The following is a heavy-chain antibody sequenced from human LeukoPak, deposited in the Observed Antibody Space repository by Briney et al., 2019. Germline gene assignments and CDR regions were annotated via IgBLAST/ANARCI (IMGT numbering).Heavy chain of an antibody. Sequence: GGSLRLSCAASGFTFSNAWMSWVRQASGKGLEWVGRIRSKVNSYATAYTASVKGRFTISRDDSKNTAYLQMNSLKTEDTAVYYCVAGGYCNSTSCSGDYWGQGTLVTVSS. CDR2: IRSKVNSYAT. D-gene: IGHD2-2*01. J-gene: IGHJ4*02. CDR1: GFTFSNAW. V-gene: IGHV3-73*01. CDR3: VAGGYCNSTSCSGDY.